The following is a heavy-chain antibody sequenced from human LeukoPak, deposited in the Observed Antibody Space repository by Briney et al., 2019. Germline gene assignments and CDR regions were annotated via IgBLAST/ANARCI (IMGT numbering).Heavy chain of an antibody. CDR1: GFTFSSYA. CDR3: AKDEEQWLVRRFDY. J-gene: IGHJ4*02. Sequence: GGSLRLSCETSGFTFSSYAMSWVRQAPGKGLEWVSGISNSGGSTYYVDSVKGRFTISRDNSKNTLYLQMNSLRAEDTAIYYCAKDEEQWLVRRFDYWGQGTLVTVSS. CDR2: ISNSGGST. D-gene: IGHD6-19*01. V-gene: IGHV3-23*01.